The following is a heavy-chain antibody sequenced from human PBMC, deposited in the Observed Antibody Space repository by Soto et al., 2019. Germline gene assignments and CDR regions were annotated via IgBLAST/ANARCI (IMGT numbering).Heavy chain of an antibody. J-gene: IGHJ6*02. Sequence: PGESLKISCKGSGYRFTSYWISWVRQMPGKDLEWMGRVDPSDSYTNYSPSFQGHVTISADKSISTAYLLWSSLKASGTAMYYCARSVYTAMPENGPDYYYYGMDVWGQGTTVTVSS. CDR3: ARSVYTAMPENGPDYYYYGMDV. D-gene: IGHD5-18*01. CDR1: GYRFTSYW. CDR2: VDPSDSYT. V-gene: IGHV5-10-1*01.